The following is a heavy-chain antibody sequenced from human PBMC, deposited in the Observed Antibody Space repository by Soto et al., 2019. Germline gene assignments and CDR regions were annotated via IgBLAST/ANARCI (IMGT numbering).Heavy chain of an antibody. CDR2: IYHSGGT. V-gene: IGHV4-31*03. D-gene: IGHD5-12*01. J-gene: IGHJ4*02. CDR3: ARDRGGYGVFDY. CDR1: AGSISSDGFY. Sequence: TLSLTCSVSAGSISSDGFYWNWIRQPPGKGLEWIGYIYHSGGTYSSPSLRSRVTISVDTSKNQFTLKLSSVTAADTAVYYCARDRGGYGVFDYWGQGTLVTAPQ.